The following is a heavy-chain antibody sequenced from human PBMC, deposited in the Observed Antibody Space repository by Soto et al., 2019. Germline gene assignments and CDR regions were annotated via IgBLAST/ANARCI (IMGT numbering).Heavy chain of an antibody. V-gene: IGHV5-51*01. CDR3: ASHATYYDILGGYYFDY. Sequence: VESLKISCKCSGYTFSSYRIGWVRQVPGKGLEWMGIISPGDSDTKYSQSFQGQVTISADKSISTAYLQWNSLRASDTAMYYCASHATYYDILGGYYFDYWGQGTLVTVSS. J-gene: IGHJ4*02. CDR1: GYTFSSYR. D-gene: IGHD3-9*01. CDR2: ISPGDSDT.